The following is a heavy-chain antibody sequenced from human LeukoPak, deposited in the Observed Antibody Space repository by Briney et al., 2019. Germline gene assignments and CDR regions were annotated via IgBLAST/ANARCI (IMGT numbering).Heavy chain of an antibody. J-gene: IGHJ4*02. Sequence: GGSLRLSCAASGIIVSNNYMSWVRQAPGRGLEWVSVIYSGGSTYYADSVKGRFTISRDNAKNSLYLQMNSLRAEDTAVYYCARVYGDYFGYFDYWGQGTLVAVSS. V-gene: IGHV3-66*01. D-gene: IGHD4-17*01. CDR3: ARVYGDYFGYFDY. CDR2: IYSGGST. CDR1: GIIVSNNY.